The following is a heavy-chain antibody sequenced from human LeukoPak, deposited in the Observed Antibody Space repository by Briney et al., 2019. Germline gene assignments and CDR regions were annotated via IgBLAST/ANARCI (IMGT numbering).Heavy chain of an antibody. Sequence: SETLSLTCTVSGGSISSGGYYWSWIRQHPGKGLEWIGYIYYSGSTYYNPSLKSRVTISVDRSKNQFSLKLSSVTAADTAVYYCARVITLGAFDIWGQGTMVTVSS. J-gene: IGHJ3*02. CDR1: GGSISSGGYY. V-gene: IGHV4-31*03. D-gene: IGHD3-10*01. CDR2: IYYSGST. CDR3: ARVITLGAFDI.